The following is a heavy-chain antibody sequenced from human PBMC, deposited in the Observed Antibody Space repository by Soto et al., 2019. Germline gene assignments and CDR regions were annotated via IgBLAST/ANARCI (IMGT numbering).Heavy chain of an antibody. CDR3: ARAQLRRPLEFDP. J-gene: IGHJ5*02. V-gene: IGHV3-11*01. Sequence: PGGSLRLSCAAPGFTFSDYYMSWIRQAPGKGLERVSYISSSGSTIYYADSVKGRFTISRDNAKNSLYLQMNSLRAEDTAVYYCARAQLRRPLEFDPWGQGTLVTVSS. CDR2: ISSSGSTI. D-gene: IGHD1-1*01. CDR1: GFTFSDYY.